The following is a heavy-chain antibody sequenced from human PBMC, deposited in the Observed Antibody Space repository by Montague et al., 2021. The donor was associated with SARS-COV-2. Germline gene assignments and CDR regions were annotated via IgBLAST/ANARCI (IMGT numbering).Heavy chain of an antibody. CDR3: ARGYDFWSAGYYYYYGMDV. V-gene: IGHV3-21*01. Sequence: SLRLSCAASGFTFSNYGMNWVRQAPGKGLEWVSCISSSSSYIYYADSVKGRFTISRDNAKNSPYLQMNSLRAEDTAVYYCARGYDFWSAGYYYYYGMDVWGQGTTVTVSS. D-gene: IGHD3-3*01. CDR2: ISSSSSYI. CDR1: GFTFSNYG. J-gene: IGHJ6*02.